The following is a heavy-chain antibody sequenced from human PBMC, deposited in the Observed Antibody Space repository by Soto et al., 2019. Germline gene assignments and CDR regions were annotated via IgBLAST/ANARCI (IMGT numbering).Heavy chain of an antibody. CDR3: ARDLGYGDGYYYGMDV. V-gene: IGHV3-30-3*01. Sequence: GGSLRLSCAASGFTFSSFAMHWVRQAPGKGLEWVAVISYDGSNKYYADSVKGRFTISRDNSKNTLYLQMNSLRAEDTAVYYCARDLGYGDGYYYGMDVWGQGTTVTVSS. CDR2: ISYDGSNK. D-gene: IGHD3-10*01. CDR1: GFTFSSFA. J-gene: IGHJ6*02.